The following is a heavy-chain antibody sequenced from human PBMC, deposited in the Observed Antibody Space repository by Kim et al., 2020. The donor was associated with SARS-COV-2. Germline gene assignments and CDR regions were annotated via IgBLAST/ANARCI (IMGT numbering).Heavy chain of an antibody. D-gene: IGHD4-17*01. V-gene: IGHV3-53*01. CDR3: ARGGAPGYYRVPLNP. CDR1: GFTVNANY. CDR2: ISSGGNA. Sequence: GGSLRLSCAASGFTVNANYMSWVRQAPGKGLEWVSLISSGGNANYAASTQGRFTLSRDTSKNTLFLEMNSLSGEDTAVYYCARGGAPGYYRVPLNPWGQGTLVIVSS. J-gene: IGHJ5*02.